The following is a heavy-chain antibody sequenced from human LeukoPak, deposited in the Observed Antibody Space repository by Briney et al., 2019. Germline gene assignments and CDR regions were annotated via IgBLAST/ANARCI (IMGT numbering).Heavy chain of an antibody. CDR1: GFKFSNDV. D-gene: IGHD5-12*01. CDR3: AKDGSGYDYRAYYFDY. J-gene: IGHJ4*02. Sequence: GGSLRLSCAASGFKFSNDVMSWVRQAPGKGLEWVSGISGSGQTIHYADSVKGRFTISRDNPKDTLYLQMDSLSPEDTAVYYCAKDGSGYDYRAYYFDYWGQGTLVTVSS. V-gene: IGHV3-23*01. CDR2: ISGSGQTI.